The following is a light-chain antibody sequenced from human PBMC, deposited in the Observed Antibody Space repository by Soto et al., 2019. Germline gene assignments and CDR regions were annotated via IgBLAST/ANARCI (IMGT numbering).Light chain of an antibody. Sequence: DIQMTQSPSTLSASVGDRVTITCRASQSISTWLAWYQQKPGKAPKLLIYDASSLESGVPSRFSGSGSGTEFTLTIRSLQPEDFASYYCQQYNSYSTFGQGPKVDIK. CDR1: QSISTW. CDR3: QQYNSYST. V-gene: IGKV1-5*01. CDR2: DAS. J-gene: IGKJ1*01.